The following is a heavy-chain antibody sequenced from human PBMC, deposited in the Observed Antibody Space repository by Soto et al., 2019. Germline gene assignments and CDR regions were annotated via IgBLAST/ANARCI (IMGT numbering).Heavy chain of an antibody. CDR1: GFTFSNYA. J-gene: IGHJ3*01. Sequence: EEQVLESGGGLVRPGGSLRLSCAASGFTFSNYAMTWVRQAPGQGLQWVAAVTDSGVADYADSVRGRFTISRENSKKTLFLQMTSLRVEDTALYYCVKHKRGLADAFDVWGQGTMVTVSS. CDR3: VKHKRGLADAFDV. CDR2: VTDSGVA. D-gene: IGHD3-10*01. V-gene: IGHV3-23*01.